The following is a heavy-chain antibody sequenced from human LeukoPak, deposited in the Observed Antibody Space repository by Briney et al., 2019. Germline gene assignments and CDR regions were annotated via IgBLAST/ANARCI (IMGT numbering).Heavy chain of an antibody. CDR3: ARGPRVDTAMEN. V-gene: IGHV3-74*01. J-gene: IGHJ4*02. D-gene: IGHD5-18*01. CDR2: INSDGSST. CDR1: GFTFSSYW. Sequence: PGGTLRLSCAASGFTFSSYWMHWVRQAPGKGLVWVSRINSDGSSTSYADSVKGRFTISRDNAKNTLYLQMNSLRAEDTAVYYCARGPRVDTAMENWGQGTLVTVSS.